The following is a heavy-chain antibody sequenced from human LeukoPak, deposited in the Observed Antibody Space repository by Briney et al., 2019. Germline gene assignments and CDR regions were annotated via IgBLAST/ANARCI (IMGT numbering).Heavy chain of an antibody. CDR3: VRVRLIEDRSHWKFDL. CDR1: GFTFSSYW. J-gene: IGHJ2*01. D-gene: IGHD2-15*01. CDR2: INGDESIT. V-gene: IGHV3-74*01. Sequence: PGGSLRLSCAASGFTFSSYWMHWVRQAPGKGLVWVSHINGDESITDYADSVKGRFTISRDNAKNTLYLQMNSLRAEDTAVYYCVRVRLIEDRSHWKFDLWCRGTLVTVSS.